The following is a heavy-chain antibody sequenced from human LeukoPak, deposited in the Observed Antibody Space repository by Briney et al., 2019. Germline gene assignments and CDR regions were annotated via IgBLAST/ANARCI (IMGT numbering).Heavy chain of an antibody. CDR2: IRSKANSYAT. J-gene: IGHJ3*02. CDR3: ARDIYGTYAFDI. Sequence: GGSLRLSCAASGFTFSGSAMHWVRQASGKGLEWVGRIRSKANSYATAYAASVKGRFTISRDNAKNSLYLQMNSLRAEDTAVYYCARDIYGTYAFDIWGQGTMVTVSS. D-gene: IGHD4-17*01. CDR1: GFTFSGSA. V-gene: IGHV3-73*01.